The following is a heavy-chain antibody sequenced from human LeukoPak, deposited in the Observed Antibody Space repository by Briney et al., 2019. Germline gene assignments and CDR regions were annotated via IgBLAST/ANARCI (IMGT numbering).Heavy chain of an antibody. CDR1: GFTFSSYE. V-gene: IGHV3-48*03. Sequence: PGGSLRLSCEASGFTFSSYEMNWVRQAPGXGLEWVXYISSSGKTIYYADSTKGRFTVSRDNAKNSLYLQMNSLRAEDTAVYYCATTSIAAAVPGCFDYWGQGTLVTVFS. CDR3: ATTSIAAAVPGCFDY. CDR2: ISSSGKTI. J-gene: IGHJ4*02. D-gene: IGHD6-13*01.